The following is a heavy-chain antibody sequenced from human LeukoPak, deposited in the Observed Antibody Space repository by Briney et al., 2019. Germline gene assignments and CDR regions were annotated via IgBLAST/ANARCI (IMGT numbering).Heavy chain of an antibody. CDR3: ARVVGATHFDY. CDR1: GFTVSSNY. V-gene: IGHV3-66*01. J-gene: IGHJ4*02. Sequence: GGSLRLSCAASGFTVSSNYMSWVRQAPGKGLEWVSVIYSGGSTYYADSVKGRFTISRDNSKNTLYLQMNGLRAEDTAVYYCARVVGATHFDYWGQGTLVTVSS. CDR2: IYSGGST. D-gene: IGHD1-26*01.